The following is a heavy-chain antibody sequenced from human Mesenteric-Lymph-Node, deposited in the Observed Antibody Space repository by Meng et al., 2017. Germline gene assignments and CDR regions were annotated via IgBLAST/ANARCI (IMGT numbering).Heavy chain of an antibody. CDR3: VRSSGWVKTGFDP. CDR2: IGHSGFT. J-gene: IGHJ5*02. CDR1: GGSISTSGYY. D-gene: IGHD6-19*01. Sequence: QPEVKEAGPGLGQPSGALSLTCSVSGGSISTSGYYWGWIPQPPGKGLEWIGSIGHSGFTYYTPSLKSRVTVSIDTSRNQFSLWLTSVTAADTAVYYCVRSSGWVKTGFDPWGQGTLVTVSS. V-gene: IGHV4-39*01.